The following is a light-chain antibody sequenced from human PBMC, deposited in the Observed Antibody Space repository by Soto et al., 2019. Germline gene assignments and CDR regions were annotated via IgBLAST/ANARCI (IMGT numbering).Light chain of an antibody. V-gene: IGKV3-15*01. CDR1: QSVTYN. CDR3: QQYKNWPPLT. CDR2: RAF. Sequence: EIVMTQSPATLSVSPGETATLSCRASQSVTYNLAWYQQKPGQGPRLLIYRAFTRATGIPARFSGSGSGTEFTLTISSRQSEDFAVYYCQQYKNWPPLTFGGGTKVEIK. J-gene: IGKJ4*01.